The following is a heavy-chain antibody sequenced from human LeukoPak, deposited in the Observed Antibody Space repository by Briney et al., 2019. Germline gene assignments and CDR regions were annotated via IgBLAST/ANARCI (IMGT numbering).Heavy chain of an antibody. Sequence: GGSLRLSCEASGFTFSSYWMSWVRQAPGKGLEWVANIKQDGSDKYYVDSVKGRFTISRDNSKNTLFLQFNSLRADDTAVYYCAKGRGTTVTAAANYWGQGTLVTVSS. CDR1: GFTFSSYW. CDR3: AKGRGTTVTAAANY. CDR2: IKQDGSDK. V-gene: IGHV3-7*05. D-gene: IGHD4-17*01. J-gene: IGHJ4*02.